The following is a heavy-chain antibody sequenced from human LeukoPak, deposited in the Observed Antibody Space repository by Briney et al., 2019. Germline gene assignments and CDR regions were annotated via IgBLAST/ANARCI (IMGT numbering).Heavy chain of an antibody. D-gene: IGHD3-10*01. J-gene: IGHJ4*02. CDR3: ARDFRLTMVRGVASFDY. V-gene: IGHV3-30-3*01. Sequence: GGSPRLSCAASGFTFSRYAMHWVRQAPGKGLEWVALISYDGSNKYYADSVKGPFTISRDNSKNTLYLQMNSLGVKETAVYYCARDFRLTMVRGVASFDYWGQGTLVTVSS. CDR2: ISYDGSNK. CDR1: GFTFSRYA.